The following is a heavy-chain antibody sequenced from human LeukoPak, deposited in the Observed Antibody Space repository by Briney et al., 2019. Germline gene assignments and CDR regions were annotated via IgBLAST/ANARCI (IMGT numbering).Heavy chain of an antibody. CDR1: GGSFSGHY. D-gene: IGHD3-10*01. Sequence: SETLSLTCAVSGGSFSGHYWNWIRQPPGKGLEWIGRIYSSGSTNYNPSLKSRVTMSVDTSKNQFSLKLSSVTAADTAMYYCARSAITMVRGLIIRGWYFDLWGRGTLVTVSS. CDR3: ARSAITMVRGLIIRGWYFDL. V-gene: IGHV4-4*07. CDR2: IYSSGST. J-gene: IGHJ2*01.